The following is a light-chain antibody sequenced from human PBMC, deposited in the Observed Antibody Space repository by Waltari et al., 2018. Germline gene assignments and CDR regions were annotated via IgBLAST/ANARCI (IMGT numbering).Light chain of an antibody. V-gene: IGLV4-69*01. CDR1: SGHSSNV. CDR2: VNSDGSH. Sequence: QLVLPQSPSASASLGASVKLTCTLSSGHSSNVLAWHQQQPEKGPQYLMKVNSDGSHSKGDDIPDRFSGSGSGAERYLTISSLQSEDEADYYCQTGGHGTWVFGGGTKLTVL. J-gene: IGLJ3*02. CDR3: QTGGHGTWV.